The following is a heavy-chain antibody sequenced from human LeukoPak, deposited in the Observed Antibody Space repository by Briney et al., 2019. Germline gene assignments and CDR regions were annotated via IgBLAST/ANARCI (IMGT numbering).Heavy chain of an antibody. CDR1: GFTFSDYY. CDR3: ARDSRSNRSGYSFAWMGFQDYYYYGMDV. D-gene: IGHD5-18*01. V-gene: IGHV3-11*04. J-gene: IGHJ6*02. CDR2: ISSSGSTI. Sequence: GGSLRLSCAASGFTFSDYYMSWIRQAPGKGLEWVSYISSSGSTIYYADSVKGRFTISRDNAKNSLYLQMNSLRAEDTAVYYCARDSRSNRSGYSFAWMGFQDYYYYGMDVWGQGTTVTVSS.